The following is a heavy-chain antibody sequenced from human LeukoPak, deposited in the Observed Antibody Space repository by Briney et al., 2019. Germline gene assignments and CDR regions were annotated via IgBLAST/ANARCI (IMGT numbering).Heavy chain of an antibody. CDR3: ARGNDFWSGYYVRDYYYYYMDV. J-gene: IGHJ6*03. D-gene: IGHD3-3*01. Sequence: SETLSLTCTVSGGSISSSSYYWGWIRQPPGKGLEWIGSIYYSGSTYYNPSLKSRVTISVDTSKNQFSLKLSSVTAADTAVYYCARGNDFWSGYYVRDYYYYYMDVWGKGTTVTVSS. CDR1: GGSISSSSYY. CDR2: IYYSGST. V-gene: IGHV4-39*07.